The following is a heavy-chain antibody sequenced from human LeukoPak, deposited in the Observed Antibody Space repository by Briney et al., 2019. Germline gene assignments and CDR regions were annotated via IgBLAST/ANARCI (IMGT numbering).Heavy chain of an antibody. Sequence: ASVKVSCKASGYTFTKSDYMHWVRQAPGQGLEWMGIINPSDGTTFYAQKFQGRVTMTRDTSTNTVYMELSSLRSEDTAVYYCARGSTVPGGRYCSSTSCYVDVWGKGTTVTVSS. J-gene: IGHJ6*04. V-gene: IGHV1-46*01. CDR1: GYTFTKSDY. D-gene: IGHD2-2*01. CDR3: ARGSTVPGGRYCSSTSCYVDV. CDR2: INPSDGTT.